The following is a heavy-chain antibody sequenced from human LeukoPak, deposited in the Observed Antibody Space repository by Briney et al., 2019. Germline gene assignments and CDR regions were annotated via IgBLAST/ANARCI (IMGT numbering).Heavy chain of an antibody. J-gene: IGHJ4*02. CDR1: GYTFTDYY. D-gene: IGHD6-13*01. CDR3: ARDSAALPGAYFDY. V-gene: IGHV1-2*02. Sequence: ASVKVSCKASGYTFTDYYMHWLRQAPGQGLEWMGWINLNSGGTKFAQRFQGRVTMTRDTSITTGHTELSRLTSDDTAVYYCARDSAALPGAYFDYWGQGTLVTVSS. CDR2: INLNSGGT.